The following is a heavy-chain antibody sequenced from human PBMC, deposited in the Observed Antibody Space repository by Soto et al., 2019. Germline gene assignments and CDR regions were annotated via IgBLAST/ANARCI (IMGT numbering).Heavy chain of an antibody. CDR1: GGTFSSYA. CDR2: IIPIFGTA. CDR3: ACSHGDFWSARHYYGMDV. V-gene: IGHV1-69*13. J-gene: IGHJ6*02. D-gene: IGHD3-3*01. Sequence: SVKVSCKASGGTFSSYAISWVRQAPGQGLEWMGGIIPIFGTANYAQKFQGRVTITADESTSTAYMELSSLRSEDTAVYYCACSHGDFWSARHYYGMDVWGQGTTVTVSS.